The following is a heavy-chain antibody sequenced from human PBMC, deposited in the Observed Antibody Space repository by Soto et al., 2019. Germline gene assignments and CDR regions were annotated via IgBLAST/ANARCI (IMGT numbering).Heavy chain of an antibody. V-gene: IGHV4-59*01. J-gene: IGHJ4*02. CDR3: ARGGARWFGELAPFDY. CDR2: IYYSGST. Sequence: SETLSLTCTVSGGSISSYYWSWIRQPPGKGLEWIGYIYYSGSTNYNPSLKSRVTISVDTSKNQFSLKLSSVTAADTAVYYCARGGARWFGELAPFDYWGQGTLVTVSS. CDR1: GGSISSYY. D-gene: IGHD3-10*01.